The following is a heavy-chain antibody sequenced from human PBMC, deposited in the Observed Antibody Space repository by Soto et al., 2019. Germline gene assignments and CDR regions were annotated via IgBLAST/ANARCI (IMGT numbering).Heavy chain of an antibody. J-gene: IGHJ4*02. CDR2: IDPSDSQT. V-gene: IGHV5-10-1*03. D-gene: IGHD3-22*01. CDR1: GYSFDGYW. CDR3: ARQLYDSDSGPKFQYAFDS. Sequence: EVQLEQSGAEVKKPGESLTISCKGSGYSFDGYWITWVRQMPGKGLEWMGRIDPSDSQTYYSPSFRGHVTISAAKSITTVSLQASNLRASDTAMYYCARQLYDSDSGPKFQYAFDSWGQGTLVTVSS.